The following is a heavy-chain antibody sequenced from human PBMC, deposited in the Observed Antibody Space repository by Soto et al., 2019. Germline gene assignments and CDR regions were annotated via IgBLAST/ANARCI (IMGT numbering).Heavy chain of an antibody. V-gene: IGHV1-18*01. D-gene: IGHD4-17*01. CDR2: ISAYNGNT. CDR1: GYTFTSYG. CDR3: ARDHLSPYGDSTIFDY. Sequence: GASVKVSCKASGYTFTSYGISWVRQAPGQGLEWMGWISAYNGNTNYAQKLQGRVTMTTDTSTSTAYMELRSLRSDDTAVYYCARDHLSPYGDSTIFDYWGQGTLVTVSS. J-gene: IGHJ4*02.